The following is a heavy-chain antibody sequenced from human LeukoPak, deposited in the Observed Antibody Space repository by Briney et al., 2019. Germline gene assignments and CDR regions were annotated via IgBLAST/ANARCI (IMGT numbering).Heavy chain of an antibody. Sequence: DSVKVSCKASGYTFTNYAISWVRQAPGQGLEWMGWISVYSDDTKSAQNLQGRITMTKDTSTSTAYMELRSLRSDDTAVYYCAREADSSGYFFRPDYWGQGTLVTVSS. V-gene: IGHV1-18*01. D-gene: IGHD3-22*01. J-gene: IGHJ4*02. CDR3: AREADSSGYFFRPDY. CDR1: GYTFTNYA. CDR2: ISVYSDDT.